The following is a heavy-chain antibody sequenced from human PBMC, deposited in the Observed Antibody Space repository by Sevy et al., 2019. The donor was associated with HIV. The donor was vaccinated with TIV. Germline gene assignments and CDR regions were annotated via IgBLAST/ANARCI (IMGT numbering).Heavy chain of an antibody. CDR1: GYIFINYG. CDR2: ISNYNTNT. V-gene: IGHV1-18*01. D-gene: IGHD5-12*01. J-gene: IGHJ4*02. Sequence: ASVKVSCKASGYIFINYGITWVRQAPGQGLEWMGWISNYNTNTNYAQKLQGRVTMTTDTSTSTAYMDLRSLRSDDTAVYYCARVAYDYRKLDYCGQGTLVTVSS. CDR3: ARVAYDYRKLDY.